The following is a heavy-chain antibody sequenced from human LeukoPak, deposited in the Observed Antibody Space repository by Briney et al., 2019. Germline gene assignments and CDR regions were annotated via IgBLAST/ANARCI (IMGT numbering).Heavy chain of an antibody. D-gene: IGHD3-22*01. J-gene: IGHJ4*02. CDR2: IYYSGST. Sequence: SQTLSLTCTVSGGSISSGDYYWSWIRQPPGKGLEWIGYIYYSGSTFYNPSLKSRVTISVDTSKNQFSLKLSSVTAADTAVYYCARQREYYESSGYYSFDYWGQGTLVTVSS. V-gene: IGHV4-30-4*01. CDR1: GGSISSGDYY. CDR3: ARQREYYESSGYYSFDY.